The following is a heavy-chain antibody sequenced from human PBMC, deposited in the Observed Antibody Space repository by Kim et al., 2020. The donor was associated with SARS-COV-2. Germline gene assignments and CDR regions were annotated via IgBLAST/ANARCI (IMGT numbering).Heavy chain of an antibody. CDR2: IFYTGST. V-gene: IGHV4-39*07. J-gene: IGHJ4*02. CDR1: GGPIDSSIYY. CDR3: ARDRSDYYFDY. Sequence: SETLSLTCTVSGGPIDSSIYYWGWIRQPPGKGLQWIGNIFYTGSTYYSPSLKSRVTISIDTSKNQFSLKLTSVTAADTAVYYCARDRSDYYFDYWGQGSLLTVSS.